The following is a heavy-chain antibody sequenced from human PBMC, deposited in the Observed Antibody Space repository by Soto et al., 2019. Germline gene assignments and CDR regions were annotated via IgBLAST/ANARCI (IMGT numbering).Heavy chain of an antibody. Sequence: PGWSLRLSCASSVFTFINFGMHWVRQAPGKGLEWVTVIWFDGSNEFYADSVKGRFTISRDISKNTLYLQIHSLRAEDTAMYYCARFSEKFAFDYWGQGTRVTVSS. V-gene: IGHV3-33*01. CDR2: IWFDGSNE. CDR1: VFTFINFG. CDR3: ARFSEKFAFDY. J-gene: IGHJ4*02.